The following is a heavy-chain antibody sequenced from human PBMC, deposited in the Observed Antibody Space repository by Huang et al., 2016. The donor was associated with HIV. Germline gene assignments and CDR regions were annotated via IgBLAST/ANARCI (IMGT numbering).Heavy chain of an antibody. Sequence: QGQLVESGGGVVRPGRSLRLSCAASGLSFSNYARHWVRQAPGKRLEWVTFISNDGTTTYYANSVKGRFTISRDNFKNTLYLQMNRLRGDDTAVYYCTREYTVAGAFDIWGQGTMVTVSS. J-gene: IGHJ3*02. CDR1: GLSFSNYA. CDR3: TREYTVAGAFDI. D-gene: IGHD5-12*01. V-gene: IGHV3-30-3*01. CDR2: ISNDGTTT.